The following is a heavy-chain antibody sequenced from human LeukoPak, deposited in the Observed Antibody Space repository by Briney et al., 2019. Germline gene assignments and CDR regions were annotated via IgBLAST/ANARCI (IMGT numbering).Heavy chain of an antibody. J-gene: IGHJ3*02. Sequence: GGSLRLSCAASGFTFSSYWMHWVRQAPGKGLVWVSRIKSDGSTTSYADSVKGRFTISRDNSKNTLYLQMNSLRAEDTAVYYCASPLAMDDAFDIWGQGTMVTVSS. V-gene: IGHV3-74*01. CDR1: GFTFSSYW. CDR2: IKSDGSTT. CDR3: ASPLAMDDAFDI. D-gene: IGHD5-18*01.